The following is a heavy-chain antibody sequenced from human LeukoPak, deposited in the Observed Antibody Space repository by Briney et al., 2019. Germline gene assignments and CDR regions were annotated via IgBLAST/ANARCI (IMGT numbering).Heavy chain of an antibody. J-gene: IGHJ5*02. V-gene: IGHV4-30-4*01. Sequence: KTSETLSLTCTVSGGSISSGYYYWSWIRQPPGKGLEWIGYIYYSGSTYSNPSLKSRLTISVDTSKNQFSLKLGSMTAADTAVYYCARGRGYYDSGGLNWFDPWGQGTLVTVSS. CDR1: GGSISSGYYY. CDR3: ARGRGYYDSGGLNWFDP. D-gene: IGHD3-22*01. CDR2: IYYSGST.